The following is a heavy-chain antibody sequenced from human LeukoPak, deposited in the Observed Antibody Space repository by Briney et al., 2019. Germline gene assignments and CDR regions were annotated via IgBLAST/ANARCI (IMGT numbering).Heavy chain of an antibody. V-gene: IGHV3-48*01. D-gene: IGHD3-10*01. CDR1: GFTFSSYS. CDR2: ISSRSSTI. CDR3: ARDGYYYGSGSYYKVDFDY. J-gene: IGHJ4*02. Sequence: GGSLRLSCAASGFTFSSYSMNWVRQAPGKGLEWVSYISSRSSTIYYADSVKGRFTISRDNAKNSLYLQMNSLRAEDTAVYYCARDGYYYGSGSYYKVDFDYWGQGTLVTVSP.